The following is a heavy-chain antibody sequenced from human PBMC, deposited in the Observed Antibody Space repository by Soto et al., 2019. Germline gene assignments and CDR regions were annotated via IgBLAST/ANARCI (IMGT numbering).Heavy chain of an antibody. V-gene: IGHV4-31*03. CDR1: GGSISSGGYY. Sequence: SETLSLTCTVSGGSISSGGYYWSWIRQHPGTGLEWIGYIYYSGSTYYNPSLKSRVTISVDTSKNQFSLELSSETAADTAVYYCAGDASKGQSYYYYGMDVWGQGTTVTVSS. CDR3: AGDASKGQSYYYYGMDV. J-gene: IGHJ6*02. D-gene: IGHD3-16*01. CDR2: IYYSGST.